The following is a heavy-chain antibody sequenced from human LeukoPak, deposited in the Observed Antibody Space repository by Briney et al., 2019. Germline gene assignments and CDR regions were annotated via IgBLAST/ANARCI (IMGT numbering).Heavy chain of an antibody. CDR1: GFTFSSYA. J-gene: IGHJ4*02. CDR2: INSAGGGT. D-gene: IGHD6-19*01. V-gene: IGHV3-23*01. CDR3: AKPLRGWYDFDY. Sequence: GGSLRLSCAASGFTFSSYAMHWVRQAPGKGLEWVSGINSAGGGTHYADSVKGRFTISRDNSKSTVYLQMNTLRAEDTAVYYCAKPLRGWYDFDYWGQGALVTVSS.